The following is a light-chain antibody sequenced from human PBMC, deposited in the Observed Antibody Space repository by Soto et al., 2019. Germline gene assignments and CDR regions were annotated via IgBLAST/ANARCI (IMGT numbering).Light chain of an antibody. V-gene: IGLV2-14*01. Sequence: QSVLTQPASVSGSPGQSITISCTGTSNDVGGYNYVSWCQQHPGKAPKLMIYEVSNRPSGVSNRFSGSKSGNTASLTISGLQAEDEADYYCSSYTITNTYVFGTGTKVTLL. CDR1: SNDVGGYNY. J-gene: IGLJ1*01. CDR3: SSYTITNTYV. CDR2: EVS.